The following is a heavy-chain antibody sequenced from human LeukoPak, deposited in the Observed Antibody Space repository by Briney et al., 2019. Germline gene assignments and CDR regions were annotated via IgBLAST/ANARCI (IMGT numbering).Heavy chain of an antibody. D-gene: IGHD2-2*02. CDR3: ASLAYTVNEDY. CDR1: GFTFSGSA. V-gene: IGHV3-73*01. CDR2: IRSKANSYAT. Sequence: GGSLRLSCAASGFTFSGSAMHWVRQASGKGLEWVGRIRSKANSYATAYAASVKGRFTISRDDSKNTAYLQMNSLKTEDTAVYYCASLAYTVNEDYWGQGTLVTVSS. J-gene: IGHJ4*02.